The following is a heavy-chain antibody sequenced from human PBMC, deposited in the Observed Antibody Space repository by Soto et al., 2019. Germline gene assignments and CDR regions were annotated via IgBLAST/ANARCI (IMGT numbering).Heavy chain of an antibody. CDR3: AKDGRYSSGWYYFDY. V-gene: IGHV3-23*01. Sequence: GGSLRLSCAASGFTFSSYAMSWVRQAPGKGLEWVSAISGSGGSTYYADSVKGRFTISRDNSKNTLYLQMNSLRAEDTAVYYCAKDGRYSSGWYYFDYWGQGTLVTVSS. J-gene: IGHJ4*02. D-gene: IGHD6-19*01. CDR1: GFTFSSYA. CDR2: ISGSGGST.